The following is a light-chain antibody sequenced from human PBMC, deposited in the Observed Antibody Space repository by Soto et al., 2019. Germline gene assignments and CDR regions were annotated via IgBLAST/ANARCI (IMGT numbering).Light chain of an antibody. CDR3: QQYGDSPAT. CDR1: QSVSSSY. J-gene: IGKJ3*01. CDR2: DAF. Sequence: EIVLTQSPGTLSLSPGERATLSCRASQSVSSSYLAWYQQKPGQAPRLLIYDAFNRATGIPDRFSGSGSGTDFTLTFSRLEPEDFAVYYCQQYGDSPATFGPGTKVDIK. V-gene: IGKV3-20*01.